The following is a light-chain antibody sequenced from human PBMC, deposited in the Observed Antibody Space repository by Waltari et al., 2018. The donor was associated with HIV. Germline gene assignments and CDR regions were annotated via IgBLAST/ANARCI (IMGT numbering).Light chain of an antibody. J-gene: IGLJ2*01. CDR2: RNN. CDR1: SNNVGNQG. CDR3: SAWDSSHSALV. V-gene: IGLV10-54*01. Sequence: QAGLTQPPSVSKGLRQTATLTCTGNSNNVGNQGAAWLQQHQGHPPKLLSYRNNNRPSGISERFSASRSGNTASLTITGLQPEDESDYYCSAWDSSHSALVFGGGTKLTVL.